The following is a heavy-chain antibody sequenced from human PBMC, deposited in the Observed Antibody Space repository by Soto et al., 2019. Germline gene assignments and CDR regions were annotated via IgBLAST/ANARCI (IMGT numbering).Heavy chain of an antibody. CDR3: ARVSRYSSGWYFDY. CDR1: GGSISSGDYY. J-gene: IGHJ4*02. CDR2: IYYSGST. D-gene: IGHD6-19*01. V-gene: IGHV4-30-4*01. Sequence: NPSETLSLTCTVSGGSISSGDYYWSWIRQPPGKGLEWIGYIYYSGSTYYNPSLKSRVTISVDTSKNQFSLKLSSVTAADTAVYYCARVSRYSSGWYFDYWGQGTLVTVSS.